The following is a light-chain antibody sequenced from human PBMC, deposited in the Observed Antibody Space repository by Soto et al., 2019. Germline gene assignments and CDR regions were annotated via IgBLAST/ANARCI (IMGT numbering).Light chain of an antibody. CDR2: GAS. CDR3: QQYNNWPPLT. J-gene: IGKJ4*01. Sequence: EIVMTQSPATLSVSPGERATLSCRASQSVSNNIVWYQQKPGQAPRLLIFGASTRATGIPARFSGSGSGTEFTLTISSLQSEDFAVYYCQQYNNWPPLTFGGGTKVEIK. V-gene: IGKV3-15*01. CDR1: QSVSNN.